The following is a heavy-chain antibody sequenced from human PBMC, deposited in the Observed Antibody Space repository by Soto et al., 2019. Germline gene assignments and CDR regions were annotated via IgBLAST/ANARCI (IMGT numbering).Heavy chain of an antibody. Sequence: PSETLSLTCTVSGGSIGSGDYYWSWIRQPPGKGLEWTAYIYYSGSTYYNPSLQSRITISVDTSNNQFSLRLSSVTAADTAAYYCARDPYYGSGTYSSAFDSWGQGTMVTVSS. V-gene: IGHV4-30-4*01. CDR3: ARDPYYGSGTYSSAFDS. J-gene: IGHJ3*02. CDR1: GGSIGSGDYY. CDR2: IYYSGST. D-gene: IGHD3-10*01.